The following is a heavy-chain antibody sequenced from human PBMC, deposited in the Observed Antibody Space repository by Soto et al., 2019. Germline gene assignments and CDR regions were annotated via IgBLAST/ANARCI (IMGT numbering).Heavy chain of an antibody. CDR1: GFIFNSYG. CDR2: ISYDGSNK. Sequence: QVQLVESGGCVVQPGRSLRLSCAASGFIFNSYGMHWVRRAPGKGLEWVALISYDGSNKYYADSVKGRFTISRDNSKNTLYLQMNSLRAEDTAVYYCAKEKGSWVYGMDVWGQGTTVTVSS. CDR3: AKEKGSWVYGMDV. D-gene: IGHD6-13*01. J-gene: IGHJ6*02. V-gene: IGHV3-30*18.